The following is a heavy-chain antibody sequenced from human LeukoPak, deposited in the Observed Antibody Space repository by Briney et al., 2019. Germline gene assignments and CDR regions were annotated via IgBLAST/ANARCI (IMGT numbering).Heavy chain of an antibody. D-gene: IGHD3-9*01. CDR2: IYHSGST. J-gene: IGHJ4*02. V-gene: IGHV4-38-2*02. Sequence: PSETLSLTCTVSGYSISSGYYWGWIRQPPGKGLEWIGSIYHSGSTYYNPSLKSRVTISVDTSKNQFSLKLSSVTAADTAVYYCARAPRLAPDYWGQGTLVTVSP. CDR1: GYSISSGYY. CDR3: ARAPRLAPDY.